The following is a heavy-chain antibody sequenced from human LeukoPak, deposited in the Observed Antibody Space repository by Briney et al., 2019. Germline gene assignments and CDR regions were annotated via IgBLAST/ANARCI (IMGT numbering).Heavy chain of an antibody. D-gene: IGHD6-13*01. CDR1: GFTFSSYG. J-gene: IGHJ4*02. V-gene: IGHV3-7*01. CDR2: IKQDGSEK. Sequence: GGSLRLSCAASGFTFSSYGMSWVRQAPGKGLEWVANIKQDGSEKYYVDSVKGRFTISRDNAKNSLYLQMNSLRAEDTAVYYCARAYGYSSSWPIDYWGQGTLVTVSS. CDR3: ARAYGYSSSWPIDY.